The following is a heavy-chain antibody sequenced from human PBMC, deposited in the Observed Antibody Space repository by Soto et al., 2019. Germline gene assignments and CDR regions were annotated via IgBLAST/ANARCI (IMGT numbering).Heavy chain of an antibody. CDR3: ARGKYYDSSGYYPDY. J-gene: IGHJ4*02. CDR2: IYHSGST. Sequence: SETLSLTCAVSGGSISSGGYSWGWVRQPPVKGLEWIGYIYHSGSTYYDPPLKSRVTISVERSKNQFSLKLSSVTAADTAVYYCARGKYYDSSGYYPDYWGQGTLVTVSS. V-gene: IGHV4-30-2*01. D-gene: IGHD3-22*01. CDR1: GGSISSGGYS.